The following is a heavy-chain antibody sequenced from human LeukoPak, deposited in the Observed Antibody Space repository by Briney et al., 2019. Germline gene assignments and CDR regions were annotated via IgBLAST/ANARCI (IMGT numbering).Heavy chain of an antibody. J-gene: IGHJ4*02. D-gene: IGHD1-1*01. Sequence: PARPLRLSCAATGFTCSGYGRKWLRQAPGKKLEWVAVIWYDGSNKYYADSVKGRFTISRDNSKNTLYLQMNSLRAEDTAVYYCAREWKKTGAFDYWGQGTLVTVSS. CDR3: AREWKKTGAFDY. CDR2: IWYDGSNK. CDR1: GFTCSGYG. V-gene: IGHV3-33*01.